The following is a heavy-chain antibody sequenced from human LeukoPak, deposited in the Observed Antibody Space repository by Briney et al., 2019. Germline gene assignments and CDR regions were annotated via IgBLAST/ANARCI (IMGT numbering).Heavy chain of an antibody. J-gene: IGHJ5*02. V-gene: IGHV1-18*01. D-gene: IGHD2-21*02. CDR3: ARDRVVVTAPGHSWFDP. CDR1: GYTFTSYG. CDR2: ISAYNGNT. Sequence: GASVKVSCKASGYTFTSYGISWVRQAPGQGLEWMGWISAYNGNTNYAQKLQGRVTMTTDTSTSTAYMELRSLRSDDTAVYYCARDRVVVTAPGHSWFDPWGQGTLVTVSS.